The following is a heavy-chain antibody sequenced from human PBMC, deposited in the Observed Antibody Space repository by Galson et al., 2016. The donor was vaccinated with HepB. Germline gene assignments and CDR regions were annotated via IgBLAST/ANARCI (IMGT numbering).Heavy chain of an antibody. CDR1: GFTFSTFP. CDR3: VKEGVAVRPSYFYMDV. V-gene: IGHV3-64D*06. D-gene: IGHD6-6*01. Sequence: SLRLSCAASGFTFSTFPMHWVRQAPGKGLRYVSAISSDGYSTYYADSVKGRFTISRDNSNNTLYLQMSSLRAEDTAVYYCVKEGVAVRPSYFYMDVWGKGTAVTVSS. CDR2: ISSDGYST. J-gene: IGHJ6*04.